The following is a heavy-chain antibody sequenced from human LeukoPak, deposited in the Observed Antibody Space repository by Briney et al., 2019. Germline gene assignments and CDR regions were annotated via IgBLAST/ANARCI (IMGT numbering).Heavy chain of an antibody. V-gene: IGHV1-18*01. CDR3: ARAPGYDFWSGPGYYYYGMNV. CDR2: ISAYNGNT. CDR1: GYTFTSYG. D-gene: IGHD3-3*01. J-gene: IGHJ6*02. Sequence: ASVKVSCKASGYTFTSYGISWVRQAPGQGLEWMGWISAYNGNTNYAQKLQGRVTMTTDTSTSTAYMELRSLRSDDTAVYYCARAPGYDFWSGPGYYYYGMNVWGQGTTVTVSS.